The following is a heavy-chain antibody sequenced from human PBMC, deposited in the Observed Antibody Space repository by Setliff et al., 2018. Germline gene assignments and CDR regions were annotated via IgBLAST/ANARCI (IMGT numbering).Heavy chain of an antibody. V-gene: IGHV4-4*08. CDR3: ARSRGYNYDSSGYYYDNYYYYYMDV. J-gene: IGHJ6*03. CDR1: GGSISSYY. Sequence: PSETLSLTCTVSGGSISSYYWSWIRQPPGKGLEWIGYIYTSGSTNYNPSLKSRVTISVDTSKNQFSLKLSSVTAADTAVYYCARSRGYNYDSSGYYYDNYYYYYMDVWGKGTTVTVSS. D-gene: IGHD3-22*01. CDR2: IYTSGST.